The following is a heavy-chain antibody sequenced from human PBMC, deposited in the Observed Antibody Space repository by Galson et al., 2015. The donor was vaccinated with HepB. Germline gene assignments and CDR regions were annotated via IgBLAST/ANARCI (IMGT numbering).Heavy chain of an antibody. D-gene: IGHD5-18*01. Sequence: SLRLSCAASEFTVSGNYMSWVRQAPGKGLEWVSVIYGGGDIYYADSVKGRFTISRLNSKNTLYLQMNSLRAEDTAVYYCASGHSRGYSYGYFDYWGQGTLVTVSS. CDR1: EFTVSGNY. J-gene: IGHJ4*02. CDR2: IYGGGDI. V-gene: IGHV3-53*04. CDR3: ASGHSRGYSYGYFDY.